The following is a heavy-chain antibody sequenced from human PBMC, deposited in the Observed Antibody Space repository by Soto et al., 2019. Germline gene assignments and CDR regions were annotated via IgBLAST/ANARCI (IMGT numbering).Heavy chain of an antibody. CDR1: GFTFSSYG. Sequence: QVQLVESGGGVVQPGRSLRLSCAASGFTFSSYGMHWVRQAPGKGLEWVAVISYDGSKKYYADSVKGRFTISRDNSKNTLYLQMNSLRAEDTAVYYCAKDASRGSSWYFDYFDYWGQGTLVTVSS. CDR3: AKDASRGSSWYFDYFDY. CDR2: ISYDGSKK. V-gene: IGHV3-30*18. D-gene: IGHD6-13*01. J-gene: IGHJ4*02.